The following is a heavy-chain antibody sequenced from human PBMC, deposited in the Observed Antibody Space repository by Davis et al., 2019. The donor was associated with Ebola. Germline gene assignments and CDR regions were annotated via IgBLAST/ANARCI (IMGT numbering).Heavy chain of an antibody. CDR2: IYYSGST. V-gene: IGHV4-39*07. CDR1: GGSISSSSYY. J-gene: IGHJ5*02. D-gene: IGHD6-6*01. CDR3: ARDLLSSIAKPRGFDP. Sequence: PSETLSLTCTVSGGSISSSSYYWGWIRQPPGKGLEWIGSIYYSGSTYYNPSLKSRVTISVDTSKNQFSLKLSSVTAADTAVYYCARDLLSSIAKPRGFDPWGQGTLVTVSS.